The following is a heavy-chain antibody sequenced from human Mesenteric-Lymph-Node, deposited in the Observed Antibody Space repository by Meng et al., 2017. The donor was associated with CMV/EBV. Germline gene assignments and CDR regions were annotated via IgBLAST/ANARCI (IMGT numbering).Heavy chain of an antibody. CDR2: INRGGST. J-gene: IGHJ4*02. CDR1: GGSFSGYY. V-gene: IGHV4-34*01. CDR3: ARGYGSGSYWLY. D-gene: IGHD3-10*01. Sequence: CSVYGGSFSGYYWSWIRQPPGKGLEWLGEINRGGSTNYNPSLKSRVTISVDTSKNQFSLKLNSVSAADTAVYYCARGYGSGSYWLYWGQGTLVTVSS.